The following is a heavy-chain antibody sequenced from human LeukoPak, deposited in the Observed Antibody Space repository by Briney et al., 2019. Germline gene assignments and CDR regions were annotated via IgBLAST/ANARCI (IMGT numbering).Heavy chain of an antibody. CDR2: IRYDGGNK. Sequence: SGGSLRLSCAASGFTFSNYGMHWVRQAPGKGLEWVAFIRYDGGNKYYADSVKGRFTISRDNSKNTLYLQMDSLRAEDTAVYYCAKEPLVRGPFDYWGQGTLVTVSS. CDR3: AKEPLVRGPFDY. CDR1: GFTFSNYG. J-gene: IGHJ4*02. D-gene: IGHD3-10*01. V-gene: IGHV3-30*02.